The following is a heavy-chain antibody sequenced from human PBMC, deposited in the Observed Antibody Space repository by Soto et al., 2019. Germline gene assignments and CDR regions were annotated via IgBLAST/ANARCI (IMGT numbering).Heavy chain of an antibody. CDR2: ISYDGSDK. Sequence: ESGGGVVQPGRSLRLSCAASGFTFSNYGMYWVRQAPGKGLEWVAVISYDGSDKYYIDSVKGRFTISRDNSKNTLYLQMNSLRPEDTAVYFCAKQGSQLDFDYWGQGTLVTVSS. CDR1: GFTFSNYG. D-gene: IGHD6-6*01. CDR3: AKQGSQLDFDY. J-gene: IGHJ4*02. V-gene: IGHV3-30*18.